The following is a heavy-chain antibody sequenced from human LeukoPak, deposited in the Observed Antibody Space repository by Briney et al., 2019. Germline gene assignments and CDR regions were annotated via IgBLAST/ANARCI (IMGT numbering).Heavy chain of an antibody. J-gene: IGHJ4*02. D-gene: IGHD3-10*01. Sequence: ASVRVSCKASGYTFTGYYMHWVRQAPGQGLEWMGWISAYNGNTNYAQKLQGRVTMTTDTSTSTAYMELRSLRSDDTAVCYCARDRAYYYGSGSYFNRYYFDYWGQGTLVTVSS. CDR3: ARDRAYYYGSGSYFNRYYFDY. CDR2: ISAYNGNT. V-gene: IGHV1-18*04. CDR1: GYTFTGYY.